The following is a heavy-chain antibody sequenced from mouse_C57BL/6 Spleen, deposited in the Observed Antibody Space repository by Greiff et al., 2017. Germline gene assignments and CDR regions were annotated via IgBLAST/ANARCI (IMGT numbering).Heavy chain of an antibody. D-gene: IGHD1-1*01. CDR3: DYGSSYWDY. V-gene: IGHV1-81*01. CDR2: IYPRSGNT. J-gene: IGHJ2*01. CDR1: GYTFTSYG. Sequence: QVQLKQSGAELARPGASVTLSCKASGYTFTSYGISWVKQRPGQGLEWIGEIYPRSGNTYYNEKFKGKATLTADKSSSTAYMELRSLTSEDSAVYVSDYGSSYWDYWGQGTTLTVSS.